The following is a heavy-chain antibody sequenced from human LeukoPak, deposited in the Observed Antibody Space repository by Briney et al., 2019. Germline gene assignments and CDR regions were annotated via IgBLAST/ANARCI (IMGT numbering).Heavy chain of an antibody. CDR2: IFSGGST. CDR1: GFSVSSNF. D-gene: IGHD4-23*01. J-gene: IGHJ3*02. Sequence: PGGSLRLSCAASGFSVSSNFMTWVRQAPGKGLEWRAVIFSGGSTYYADSVKGRFTISRDNSKNTLYLKMSSLRAEDTAVYFCARGRRWDLLVSLIDASDIWGQGTMVTVSS. CDR3: ARGRRWDLLVSLIDASDI. V-gene: IGHV3-53*01.